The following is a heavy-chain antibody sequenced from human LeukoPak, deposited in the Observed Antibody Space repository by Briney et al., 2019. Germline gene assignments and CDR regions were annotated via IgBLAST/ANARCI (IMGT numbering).Heavy chain of an antibody. Sequence: GRSLRLSCAASGFNFSSYATHWVRQAPGKGLEWVAAISYDGTKKYYVDSVKGRFTISRDNSKNTLYLQMNSLRAEDTAVYYCARGSVGYCSGGSCPFDYWGQGTLVTVSS. CDR1: GFNFSSYA. J-gene: IGHJ4*02. V-gene: IGHV3-30*04. D-gene: IGHD2-15*01. CDR3: ARGSVGYCSGGSCPFDY. CDR2: ISYDGTKK.